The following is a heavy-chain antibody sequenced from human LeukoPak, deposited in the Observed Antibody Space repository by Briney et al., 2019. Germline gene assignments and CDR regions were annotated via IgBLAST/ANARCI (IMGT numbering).Heavy chain of an antibody. Sequence: GGSLRLSCAASGFTFSSYSMNWVRQAPGKGLEWVSSISSSSSHIYYADSVKGRFTISRDNAKNSLYLQMNSLRAEDTAVYYCARGPAAAGKKAFDYWGQGTLVTVSS. CDR1: GFTFSSYS. V-gene: IGHV3-21*01. D-gene: IGHD6-13*01. CDR2: ISSSSSHI. CDR3: ARGPAAAGKKAFDY. J-gene: IGHJ4*02.